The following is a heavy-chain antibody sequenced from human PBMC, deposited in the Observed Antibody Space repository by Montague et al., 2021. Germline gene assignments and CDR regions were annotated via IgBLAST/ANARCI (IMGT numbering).Heavy chain of an antibody. Sequence: SETLSLTCTVSGGSTSSTSYYWGWIRQPPGKELEFIGVIYYNGSTYHNPSLKGRATVSIDTSKNQFSLKLISVTAADTAVYFCARSLYRKGGSCYSGFDPWGQGTLVTVSS. CDR1: GGSTSSTSYY. CDR2: IYYNGST. J-gene: IGHJ5*02. D-gene: IGHD2-15*01. CDR3: ARSLYRKGGSCYSGFDP. V-gene: IGHV4-39*01.